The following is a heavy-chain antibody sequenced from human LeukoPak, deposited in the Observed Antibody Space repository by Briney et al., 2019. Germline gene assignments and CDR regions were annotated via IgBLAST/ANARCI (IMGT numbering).Heavy chain of an antibody. CDR3: ASATDPITMVRGRATYYFDY. V-gene: IGHV1-2*02. D-gene: IGHD3-10*01. CDR2: INPNSGST. J-gene: IGHJ4*02. CDR1: GYTFTGYY. Sequence: ASVKVSCKASGYTFTGYYMHWVRQAPGQGLEWMGWINPNSGSTNYAQKFQGRVTMTRDTSISTAYMELSRLRSDDTAVYYCASATDPITMVRGRATYYFDYWGQGTLVTVSS.